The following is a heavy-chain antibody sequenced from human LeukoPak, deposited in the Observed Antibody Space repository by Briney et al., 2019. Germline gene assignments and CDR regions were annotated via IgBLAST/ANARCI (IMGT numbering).Heavy chain of an antibody. V-gene: IGHV3-9*01. CDR2: ISWNSGSI. CDR3: AKDMRRGYYGSPFDY. CDR1: GFTFSSSA. D-gene: IGHD3-10*01. Sequence: PGGSLRLSCAASGFTFSSSAMHWVRQAPGKGLEWVSGISWNSGSIGYADSVKGRFTISRDNAKNSLYLQMNSLRAEDTALYYCAKDMRRGYYGSPFDYWGQGTLVTVSS. J-gene: IGHJ4*02.